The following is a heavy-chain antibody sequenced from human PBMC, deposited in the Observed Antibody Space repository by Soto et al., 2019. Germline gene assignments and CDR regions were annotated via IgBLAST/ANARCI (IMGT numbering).Heavy chain of an antibody. D-gene: IGHD5-12*01. Sequence: GGSLRLSCAASGFTFSSYSMNWVRQAPGKGLEWVSSISSSRSYIYYADSVKGRFTISRDNAKNSLYLQMNSLRAEDTAVYYCGRDLVGGYATEGSFDYWGQGTLVTVSS. V-gene: IGHV3-21*01. CDR3: GRDLVGGYATEGSFDY. J-gene: IGHJ4*02. CDR1: GFTFSSYS. CDR2: ISSSRSYI.